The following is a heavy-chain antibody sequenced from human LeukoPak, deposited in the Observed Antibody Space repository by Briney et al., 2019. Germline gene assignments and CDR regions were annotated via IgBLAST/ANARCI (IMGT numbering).Heavy chain of an antibody. CDR3: ATYRQVLLPFES. Sequence: GGSLRLSCAASGFTFSTFAMIWVRQPPGKGLEWVSSIFPSGGEIHYADSVRGRFTISRDNSKSTLSPQMNSLRAEDTTIYYCATYRQVLLPFESWGQGTLVTVSS. J-gene: IGHJ4*02. V-gene: IGHV3-23*01. CDR2: IFPSGGEI. D-gene: IGHD2-8*02. CDR1: GFTFSTFA.